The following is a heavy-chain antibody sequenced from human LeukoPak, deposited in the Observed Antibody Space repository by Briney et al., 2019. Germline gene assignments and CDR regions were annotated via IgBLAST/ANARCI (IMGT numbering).Heavy chain of an antibody. J-gene: IGHJ4*02. V-gene: IGHV1-8*01. Sequence: ASVKVSCKASGYTFTSYDINWVRQATGQGLEWMGWMNPNSGNTGYAQKFQGRVTMTRDTSISTAYMELSRLRSDDTAVYYCARDQKRQTVGAPDYWGQGTLVTVSS. CDR1: GYTFTSYD. D-gene: IGHD1-26*01. CDR3: ARDQKRQTVGAPDY. CDR2: MNPNSGNT.